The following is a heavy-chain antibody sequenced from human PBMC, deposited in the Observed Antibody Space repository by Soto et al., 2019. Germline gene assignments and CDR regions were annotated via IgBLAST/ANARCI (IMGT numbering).Heavy chain of an antibody. D-gene: IGHD3-22*01. CDR1: DGSFSGHS. Sequence: SSETLSLTCAVYDGSFSGHSWTWIRQAPGKGLEWIGDINHSGRVNYSPSLKSRVTISLDTSKNQFSLTLSAVTAADTAMYYCSTRAYDTNGYYRFDPWGQGTLVTVSS. CDR3: STRAYDTNGYYRFDP. J-gene: IGHJ5*01. CDR2: INHSGRV. V-gene: IGHV4-34*01.